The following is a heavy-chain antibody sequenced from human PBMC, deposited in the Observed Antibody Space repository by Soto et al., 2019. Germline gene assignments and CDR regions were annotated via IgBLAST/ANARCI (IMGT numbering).Heavy chain of an antibody. CDR1: GYTFTGYY. CDR2: INPKTGDT. D-gene: IGHD5-12*01. Sequence: ASVKVSCKTSGYTFTGYYLNWVRQAPGRGLEWVGWINPKTGDTNNAQKFQGRVTMTTDTSISTGYMELSGLKSDDTAVYYCVTGDYLVPWGQGTRVTVYS. CDR3: VTGDYLVP. J-gene: IGHJ5*02. V-gene: IGHV1-2*02.